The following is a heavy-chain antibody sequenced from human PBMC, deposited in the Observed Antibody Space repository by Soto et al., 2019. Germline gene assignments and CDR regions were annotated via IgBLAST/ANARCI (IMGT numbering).Heavy chain of an antibody. CDR3: AAQTDNWNDAPPDP. V-gene: IGHV3-21*01. Sequence: EVQLVESGGGLVKPGGSLRLSCAASGFTFSSYSMNWVRQAPGKGLEWVSSISSSSSYIYYADSVKGRFTISRDNAKNSLYLQMNSLRAEDTAVYYCAAQTDNWNDAPPDPWGQGTLVTVSS. CDR2: ISSSSSYI. CDR1: GFTFSSYS. D-gene: IGHD1-1*01. J-gene: IGHJ5*02.